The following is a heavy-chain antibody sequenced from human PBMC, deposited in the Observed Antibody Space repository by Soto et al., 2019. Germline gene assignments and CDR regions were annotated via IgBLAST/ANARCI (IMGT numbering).Heavy chain of an antibody. CDR2: ISPNTGTA. Sequence: ASVKVSCKASGYTFNRYYMHWVRQAPGPGLQWMGWISPNTGTARYAQQFKGRVTMTRDTSVSTVYMELSGLTSDDTAVYYCARASQMVINPSYYAIDVWGQGTWVTVSS. D-gene: IGHD3-22*01. CDR3: ARASQMVINPSYYAIDV. J-gene: IGHJ6*01. V-gene: IGHV1-2*02. CDR1: GYTFNRYY.